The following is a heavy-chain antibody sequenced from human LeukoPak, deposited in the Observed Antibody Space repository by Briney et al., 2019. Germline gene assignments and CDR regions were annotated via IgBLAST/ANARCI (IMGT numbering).Heavy chain of an antibody. CDR1: GGSISSYY. CDR2: IYYSGST. V-gene: IGHV4-59*08. CDR3: ARLRTSSGYSPFDY. J-gene: IGHJ4*02. Sequence: NPSETLSLTCTVSGGSISSYYWSWIRQPPGKGLEWIGYIYYSGSTNYNPSLKSRVTISVDTSKNQFSLKLSSVTAADTAVYYCARLRTSSGYSPFDYWGQGTLVTVSS. D-gene: IGHD3-22*01.